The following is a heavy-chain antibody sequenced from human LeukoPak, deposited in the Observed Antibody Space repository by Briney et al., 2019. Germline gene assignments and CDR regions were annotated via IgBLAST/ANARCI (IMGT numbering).Heavy chain of an antibody. Sequence: ASVKVSCKASGYTFTSYDINWVRQATGQGLEWMGWMNPNSGNTGYAQKFQGRVTMTRNTSISTAYMELSSLRSEDTAVYYCARDLYSSGWYNVKGWFDPWGQGTLVTVSS. CDR1: GYTFTSYD. CDR3: ARDLYSSGWYNVKGWFDP. CDR2: MNPNSGNT. D-gene: IGHD6-19*01. J-gene: IGHJ5*02. V-gene: IGHV1-8*01.